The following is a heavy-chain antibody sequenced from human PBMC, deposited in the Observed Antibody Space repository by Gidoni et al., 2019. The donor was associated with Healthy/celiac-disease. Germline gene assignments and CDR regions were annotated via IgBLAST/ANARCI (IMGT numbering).Heavy chain of an antibody. D-gene: IGHD2-2*02. V-gene: IGHV2-70*01. CDR2: IDWDDDK. CDR3: ARSGFRGLYGAFDI. CDR1: GFSLSTSGMC. J-gene: IGHJ3*02. Sequence: QVTLRESGPALVKPTQTLTLTCTFSGFSLSTSGMCVSWIRQPPGKALEWLALIDWDDDKYYSTSLKTRLTISKDTSKNQVVLTMTNMDPVDTATYYCARSGFRGLYGAFDIWGQGTMVTVSS.